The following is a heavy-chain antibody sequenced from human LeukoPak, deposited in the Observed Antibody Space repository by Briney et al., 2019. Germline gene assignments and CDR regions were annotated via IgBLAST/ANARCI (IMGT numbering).Heavy chain of an antibody. V-gene: IGHV3-66*02. CDR1: GFTFSSYA. J-gene: IGHJ4*02. CDR3: ARDRRWDSSSPLDY. Sequence: GGSLRLSCAASGFTFSSYAMSWVRQAPGKGLEWVSVIYSGGSTYYADSVKGRFTISRDNSKNTLYLQMNSLRAEDTAVYYCARDRRWDSSSPLDYWGQGTLVTVSS. D-gene: IGHD6-6*01. CDR2: IYSGGST.